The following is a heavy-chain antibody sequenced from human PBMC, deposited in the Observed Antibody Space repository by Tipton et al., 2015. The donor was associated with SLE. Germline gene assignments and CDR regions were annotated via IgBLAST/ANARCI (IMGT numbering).Heavy chain of an antibody. J-gene: IGHJ5*02. D-gene: IGHD4-23*01. CDR1: GGSISSYY. V-gene: IGHV4-59*01. CDR2: IYYSGST. CDR3: ARTFPYGGFDP. Sequence: LRLSCTVSGGSISSYYWSWIRQPPGKGLEWIGYIYYSGSTNYNPSLKSRVTISVDTSKNQFSLKLRSVTAADTAVYYCARTFPYGGFDPWGQGTLVTVSS.